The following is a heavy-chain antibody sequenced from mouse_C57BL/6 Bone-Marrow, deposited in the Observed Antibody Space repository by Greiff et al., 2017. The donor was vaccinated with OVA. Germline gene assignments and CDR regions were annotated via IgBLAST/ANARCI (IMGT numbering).Heavy chain of an antibody. CDR3: ARSVNGSSYAWFAY. J-gene: IGHJ3*01. Sequence: QVHVKQSGAELVRPGASVKLSCKASGYTFTDYYINWVKQRPGQGLEWIARIYPGSGNTYYNEKFKGKATLTAEKSSSTAYMQLSSLTSEDSAVYFCARSVNGSSYAWFAYWGQGTLVTVSA. CDR2: IYPGSGNT. D-gene: IGHD1-1*01. V-gene: IGHV1-76*01. CDR1: GYTFTDYY.